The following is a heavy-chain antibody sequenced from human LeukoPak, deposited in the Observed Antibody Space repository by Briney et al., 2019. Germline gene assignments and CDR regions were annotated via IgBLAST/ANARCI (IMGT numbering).Heavy chain of an antibody. V-gene: IGHV1-46*01. CDR1: GYTFTSYH. J-gene: IGHJ5*02. Sequence: GASVKVSCKASGYTFTSYHMHWVRQAPGQGLEWIGIINPSGGTTNYAQKFRGRVTMTTDTSTSTAYMELRSLRSDDTAVYYCARALLYYDILTGYHEGGWFDPWGQGTLVTVSS. D-gene: IGHD3-9*01. CDR3: ARALLYYDILTGYHEGGWFDP. CDR2: INPSGGTT.